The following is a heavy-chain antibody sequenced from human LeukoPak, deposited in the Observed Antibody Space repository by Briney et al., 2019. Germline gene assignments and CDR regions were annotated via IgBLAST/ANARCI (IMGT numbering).Heavy chain of an antibody. CDR3: ARDVRFVAATKDY. CDR1: GFTFSSYG. D-gene: IGHD6-19*01. V-gene: IGHV3-30*19. Sequence: PGRSLRLSCAASGFTFSSYGMHWVRQAPGKGLEWVAVISYDGSNEYYADSVKGRFTISRDNSKNMLYLQMNSLRAEDTAVYYCARDVRFVAATKDYWGQGTLVTVSS. J-gene: IGHJ4*02. CDR2: ISYDGSNE.